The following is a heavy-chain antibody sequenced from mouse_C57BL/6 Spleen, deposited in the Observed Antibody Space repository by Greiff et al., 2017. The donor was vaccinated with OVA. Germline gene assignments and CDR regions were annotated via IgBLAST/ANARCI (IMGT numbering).Heavy chain of an antibody. D-gene: IGHD2-4*01. V-gene: IGHV2-2*01. CDR3: GGLRRGYAMDY. J-gene: IGHJ4*01. Sequence: VQGVESGPGLVQPSQSLSITCTVSGFSLTSYGVHWVRQSPGKGLEWLGVIWSGGSTDYNAAFISRLSISKDNSKSQVFFKMNSLQADDTAIYYCGGLRRGYAMDYWGQGTSVTVSS. CDR2: IWSGGST. CDR1: GFSLTSYG.